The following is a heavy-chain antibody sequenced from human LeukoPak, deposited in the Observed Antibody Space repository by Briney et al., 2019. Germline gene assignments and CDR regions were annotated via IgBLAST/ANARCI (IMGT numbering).Heavy chain of an antibody. V-gene: IGHV1-46*01. CDR3: ASGYCSGGSCYSAEYFQH. J-gene: IGHJ1*01. Sequence: GASVKVSCKASGYTFTSYYMHWVRQAPGQGLDWMGIINPSGGSTSYAQKFQSRVTMTRDTSTSTVYMELSSLRSEDTAVYYCASGYCSGGSCYSAEYFQHWGQGTLVTVSS. CDR2: INPSGGST. D-gene: IGHD2-15*01. CDR1: GYTFTSYY.